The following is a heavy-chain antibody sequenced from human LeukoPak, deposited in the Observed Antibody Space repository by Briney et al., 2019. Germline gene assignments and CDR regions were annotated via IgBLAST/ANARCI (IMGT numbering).Heavy chain of an antibody. V-gene: IGHV3-33*01. CDR3: ARRRYNWNAIDY. CDR2: IWYDGSNK. Sequence: GGSPRLSCAASGFTFSSYGMHWVRQAPGKGLEWVAVIWYDGSNKYYADSVKGRFTISRDNSKNTLYLQMNSLRAEDTAVYYCARRRYNWNAIDYWGQGTLVTVSS. J-gene: IGHJ4*02. CDR1: GFTFSSYG. D-gene: IGHD1-20*01.